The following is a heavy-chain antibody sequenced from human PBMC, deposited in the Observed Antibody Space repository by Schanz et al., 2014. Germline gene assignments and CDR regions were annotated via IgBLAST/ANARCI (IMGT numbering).Heavy chain of an antibody. CDR3: AKVDRTRYYAMDV. Sequence: QVQLVQSGAEVKKPGVSVKVSCKASGYTFTSYGITWVRQAPGQGLEWMGWISAYNGHTTYAQKFQGRVTMTADKSTSTVYMEVSGLRSEDTAVYYCAKVDRTRYYAMDVWGQGTTVTVSS. D-gene: IGHD3-9*01. CDR2: ISAYNGHT. V-gene: IGHV1-18*01. J-gene: IGHJ6*02. CDR1: GYTFTSYG.